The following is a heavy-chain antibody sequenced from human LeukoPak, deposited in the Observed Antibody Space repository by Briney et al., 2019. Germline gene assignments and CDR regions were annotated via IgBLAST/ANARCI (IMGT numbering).Heavy chain of an antibody. CDR2: INSDGSST. Sequence: PGGSLRLSCAASGFTFSDYWMHWVRQAPGKGLVWVSRINSDGSSTSYADSVKGRFTISRDNSKNTLYLQMSSLRVEDTAVYYCVLSRDGFNSPFDYWGQGTLVTVSS. J-gene: IGHJ4*02. V-gene: IGHV3-74*01. CDR1: GFTFSDYW. CDR3: VLSRDGFNSPFDY. D-gene: IGHD5-24*01.